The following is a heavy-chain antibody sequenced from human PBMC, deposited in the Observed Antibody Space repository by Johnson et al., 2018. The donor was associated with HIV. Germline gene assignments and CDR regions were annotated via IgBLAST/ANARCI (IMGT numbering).Heavy chain of an antibody. CDR2: IYSGGST. J-gene: IGHJ3*02. V-gene: IGHV3-53*01. D-gene: IGHD1-20*01. Sequence: VQLVESGGGLIQPGGSLRLSCAASGFTVSSNYMSWVRQAPGKGLEWVSVIYSGGSTYTADSVKGRFTISRDNSKNTLYLQMNSLRAEDTAVYYCGRLGFYNGNGGGALDIWGQGTMVTVSS. CDR3: GRLGFYNGNGGGALDI. CDR1: GFTVSSNY.